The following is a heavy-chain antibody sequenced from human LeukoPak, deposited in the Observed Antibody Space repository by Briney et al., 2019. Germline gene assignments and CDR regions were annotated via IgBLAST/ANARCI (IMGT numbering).Heavy chain of an antibody. D-gene: IGHD2-2*02. CDR2: MNPNSGNT. J-gene: IGHJ4*02. CDR1: GYTFTSYA. V-gene: IGHV1-8*02. CDR3: ARGTPYCISASCYNY. Sequence: ASVKVSCKASGYTFTSYAMNWVRQAPGQGLEWMGWMNPNSGNTGYAQKFQGRVTMTRDTSISTAYMELSSLRSEDTAIYHCARGTPYCISASCYNYWGQGTLVTVSS.